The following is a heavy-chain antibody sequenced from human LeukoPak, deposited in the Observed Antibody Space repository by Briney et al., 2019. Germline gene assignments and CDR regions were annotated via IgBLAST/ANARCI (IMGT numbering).Heavy chain of an antibody. Sequence: VASVKVSCKASGYTFTDYYMHWVRQAPGQGLEWMGRINPDSGDTNYAQHFQGRVTMTRDTSISTVYMELSSLSSDDTAVYYCARDLSSTPHWELAYWGQGTLVTVSS. V-gene: IGHV1-2*06. CDR2: INPDSGDT. J-gene: IGHJ4*02. CDR3: ARDLSSTPHWELAY. D-gene: IGHD1-26*01. CDR1: GYTFTDYY.